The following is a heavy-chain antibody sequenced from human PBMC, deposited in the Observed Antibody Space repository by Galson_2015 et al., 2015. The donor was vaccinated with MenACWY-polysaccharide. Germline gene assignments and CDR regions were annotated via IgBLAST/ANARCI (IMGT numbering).Heavy chain of an antibody. J-gene: IGHJ5*02. CDR3: AKANSGGICTSGWACWFDP. CDR1: GFTFTSYA. CDR2: TGDSGTT. V-gene: IGHV3-23*01. D-gene: IGHD2-15*01. Sequence: SLRLSCAASGFTFTSYAMNWVRQAPGKGLEWVSSTGDSGTTYYADSVKGRFTISRDNSKNMVYLQMNSLRAEDTAIYYCAKANSGGICTSGWACWFDPWGQGSLVIVSS.